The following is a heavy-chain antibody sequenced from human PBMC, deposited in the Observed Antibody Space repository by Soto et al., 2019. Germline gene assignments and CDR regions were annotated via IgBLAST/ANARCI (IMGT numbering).Heavy chain of an antibody. Sequence: SETLSLTCTVSGASISSGRSYWSWICQHPGKGLEWIGYMFYSGSTYYHPSLKSRVNISADTSKNQFSLRLTSVTPADTAVYYCARDNGYGHFDSWGQGTLVTVSS. J-gene: IGHJ4*02. CDR3: ARDNGYGHFDS. D-gene: IGHD5-12*01. CDR2: MFYSGST. V-gene: IGHV4-31*03. CDR1: GASISSGRSY.